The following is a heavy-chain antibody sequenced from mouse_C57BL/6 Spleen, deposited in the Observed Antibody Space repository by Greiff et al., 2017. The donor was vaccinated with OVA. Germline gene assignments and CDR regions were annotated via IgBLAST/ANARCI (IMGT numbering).Heavy chain of an antibody. V-gene: IGHV5-6*01. J-gene: IGHJ4*01. Sequence: DVQLVESGGDLVKPGGSLKLSCAASGFTFSSYGMSWVRQTPDKRLEWVATISSGGSYTYYPDSVKGRFTISRDNAKNTLYLQMSSLKSEDTAMYYCARHASYYAMDYWGQGTSVTVSS. CDR1: GFTFSSYG. CDR2: ISSGGSYT. D-gene: IGHD6-1*01. CDR3: ARHASYYAMDY.